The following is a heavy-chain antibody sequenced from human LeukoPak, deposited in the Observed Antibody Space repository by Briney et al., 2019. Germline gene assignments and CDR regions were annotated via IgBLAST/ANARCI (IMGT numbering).Heavy chain of an antibody. J-gene: IGHJ4*02. D-gene: IGHD5-18*01. V-gene: IGHV5-51*01. CDR2: IYPGDSDT. Sequence: GESLKISCKDSGYSFTSYWIGWVRQMPGKGLEWMGIIYPGDSDTRYSPSFQGQVTVSADKSINTAYLQWSSLKASDTAIYYCARRGEAMDPFDYWGQGTLVTVSS. CDR1: GYSFTSYW. CDR3: ARRGEAMDPFDY.